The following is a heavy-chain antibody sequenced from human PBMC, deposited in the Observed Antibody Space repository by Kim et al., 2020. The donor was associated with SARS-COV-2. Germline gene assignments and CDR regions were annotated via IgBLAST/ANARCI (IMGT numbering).Heavy chain of an antibody. D-gene: IGHD6-13*01. J-gene: IGHJ4*02. CDR2: IIPIFGTA. Sequence: SVKVSCKASGGTFSSYAISWVRQAPGQGLEWMGGIIPIFGTANYAQKFQGRVTITADESTSTAYMELSSLRSEDTAVYYCARVGGRAAAGYYFDYWGQGTLVTVSS. CDR3: ARVGGRAAAGYYFDY. V-gene: IGHV1-69*13. CDR1: GGTFSSYA.